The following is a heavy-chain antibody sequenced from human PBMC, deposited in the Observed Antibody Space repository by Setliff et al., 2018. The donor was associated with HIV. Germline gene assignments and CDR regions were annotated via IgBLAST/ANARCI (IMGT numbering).Heavy chain of an antibody. D-gene: IGHD3-3*01. Sequence: SETLSLTCAVYGVSFSGYYWSWIRQPPGKGLEWIGEINHRGITNYSPSLKSRVTISVDTSKNQFSLKLSSVTAADTAVYYCARHTNHHDYWGQGTLVTVSS. CDR1: GVSFSGYY. CDR2: INHRGIT. J-gene: IGHJ4*02. V-gene: IGHV4-34*01. CDR3: ARHTNHHDY.